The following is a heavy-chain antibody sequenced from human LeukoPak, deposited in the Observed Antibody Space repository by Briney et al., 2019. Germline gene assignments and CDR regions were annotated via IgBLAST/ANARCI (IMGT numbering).Heavy chain of an antibody. CDR1: GFTFSSYS. V-gene: IGHV3-30*02. D-gene: IGHD3-22*01. CDR2: IRYDGSNK. Sequence: GSLRLSCAASGFTFSSYSMHWVRQAPGKGLEWVAFIRYDGSNKYYADSVKGRFTISRDNSKNTLYLQMNSLRAEDTAVYYCAKVITYYYDSNTLDYWGQGTLVTVSS. CDR3: AKVITYYYDSNTLDY. J-gene: IGHJ4*02.